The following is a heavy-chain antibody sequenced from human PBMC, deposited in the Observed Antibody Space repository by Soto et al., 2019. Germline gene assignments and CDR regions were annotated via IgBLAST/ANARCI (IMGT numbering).Heavy chain of an antibody. CDR1: GGSISSYY. D-gene: IGHD5-12*01. Sequence: PSETLSLTCTVSGGSISSYYWSWIRQPPGKGLEWIGYIYYSGSTNYNPSLKSRVTISVDTSKNQFSLKLSSVTAADTAVYYCARGRDGYNELDYWGQGTLVTVSS. V-gene: IGHV4-59*01. CDR3: ARGRDGYNELDY. J-gene: IGHJ4*02. CDR2: IYYSGST.